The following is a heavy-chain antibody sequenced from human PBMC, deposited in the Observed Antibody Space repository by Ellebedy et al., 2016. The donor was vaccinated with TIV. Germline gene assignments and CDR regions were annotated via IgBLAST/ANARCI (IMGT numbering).Heavy chain of an antibody. CDR2: IKQDGSEK. D-gene: IGHD6-19*01. CDR3: ARDIGSGWYYY. CDR1: GFTFSHYW. J-gene: IGHJ4*02. V-gene: IGHV3-7*01. Sequence: GGSLRLSCAASGFTFSHYWMSWVRQAPGKGLEWVANIKQDGSEKYYVDSVKGRFTISRDNAKNSLYLQMNSLRAEDTAVYYCARDIGSGWYYYWGQGTLVTVSS.